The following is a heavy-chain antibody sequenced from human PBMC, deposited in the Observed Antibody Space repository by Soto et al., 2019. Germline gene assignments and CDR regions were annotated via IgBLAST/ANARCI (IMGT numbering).Heavy chain of an antibody. D-gene: IGHD5-18*01. J-gene: IGHJ3*02. CDR1: GDSVSSNSAA. Sequence: SQTLSLTCAISGDSVSSNSAAWNWIRPSPLRGLEWLGRTYYRSKWYNDYAVSVKSRVTINPDTSKNQFSLQRNSVTPEDTAVYFCARDLLHGYTYGYNAFDIWGQGTMVTVSS. V-gene: IGHV6-1*01. CDR2: TYYRSKWYN. CDR3: ARDLLHGYTYGYNAFDI.